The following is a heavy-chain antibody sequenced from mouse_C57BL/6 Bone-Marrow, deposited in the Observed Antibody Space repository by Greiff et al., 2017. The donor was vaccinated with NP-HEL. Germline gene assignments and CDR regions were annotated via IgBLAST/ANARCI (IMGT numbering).Heavy chain of an antibody. CDR2: IYPGDGDT. D-gene: IGHD1-1*01. V-gene: IGHV1-82*01. CDR3: ARSNGYYGSSGY. Sequence: QVQLQQSGPELVKPGASVKISCKASGYAFSSSWMNWVKQRPGKGLEWIGRIYPGDGDTNYNGKFKGKATLTADKSSSTAYMQLSSLTSEDSAVYFCARSNGYYGSSGYWGQGTTLTVSS. CDR1: GYAFSSSW. J-gene: IGHJ2*01.